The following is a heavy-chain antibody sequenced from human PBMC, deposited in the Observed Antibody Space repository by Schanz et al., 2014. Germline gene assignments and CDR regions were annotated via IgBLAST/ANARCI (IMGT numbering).Heavy chain of an antibody. CDR3: ARDAADFYDILTEEDY. J-gene: IGHJ4*02. CDR2: INTGSGDT. CDR1: EYSFTSYS. D-gene: IGHD3-9*01. Sequence: QVHLVQSGAEVKRPGASVKVSCKASEYSFTSYSMHWVRQAPGQRLEWMGWINTGSGDTKYSQNFQGRVTMTTDTSTSTAYMELRSLRSDDTAVYYCARDAADFYDILTEEDYWGQGTLVPSPQ. V-gene: IGHV1-3*04.